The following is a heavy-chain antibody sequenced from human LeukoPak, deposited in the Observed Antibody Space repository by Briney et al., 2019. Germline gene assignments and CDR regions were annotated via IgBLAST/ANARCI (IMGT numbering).Heavy chain of an antibody. J-gene: IGHJ4*02. CDR2: VDPEDGET. V-gene: IGHV1-69-2*01. CDR1: GYTFTDYY. Sequence: ASVKVSCKVSGYTFTDYYMHWVQQAPGKGLEWMGLVDPEDGETIYAEKFQGRVTITADTSTDTAYMELSSLRSEDTAVYYCATVIAARHFGYWGQGTLVTVSS. CDR3: ATVIAARHFGY. D-gene: IGHD6-6*01.